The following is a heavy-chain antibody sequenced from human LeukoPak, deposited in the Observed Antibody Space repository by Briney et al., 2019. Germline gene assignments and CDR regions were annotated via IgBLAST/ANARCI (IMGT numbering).Heavy chain of an antibody. V-gene: IGHV4-30-2*01. CDR1: GGSISSGGYS. CDR3: ARAWETYYYGMDV. J-gene: IGHJ6*02. Sequence: SETLSLTCAVSGGSISSGGYSWSWIRQPPGKGLEWIGYIYHSGSTYYNPSLKSRVTISVDRSKNQFSLKLSSVTAADTAVYYCARAWETYYYGMDVWGQGTTVTVSS. CDR2: IYHSGST. D-gene: IGHD1-26*01.